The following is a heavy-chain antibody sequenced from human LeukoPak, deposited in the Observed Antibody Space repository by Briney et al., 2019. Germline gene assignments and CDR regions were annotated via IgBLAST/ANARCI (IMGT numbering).Heavy chain of an antibody. V-gene: IGHV4-59*01. D-gene: IGHD2-2*02. CDR2: IYYSGSS. CDR3: ARIGGIPLCSFDI. Sequence: KPSETLSLTCTVSGGSISSYYWSWIRQPPGKGLEWIGYIYYSGSSNYNSSLKSRVTISADTSKNQFSLKLSSVTAADTAVYYCARIGGIPLCSFDIWGQGTMVTVSS. J-gene: IGHJ3*02. CDR1: GGSISSYY.